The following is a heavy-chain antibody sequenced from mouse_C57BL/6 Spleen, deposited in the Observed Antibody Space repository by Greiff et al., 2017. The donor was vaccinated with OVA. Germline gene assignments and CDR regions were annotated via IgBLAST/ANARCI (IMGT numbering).Heavy chain of an antibody. CDR3: ARDTTVVDWYFDV. J-gene: IGHJ1*03. Sequence: EVNLVESEGGLVQPGSSMKLSCTASGFTFSDYYMAWVRQVPEKGLEWVANINYDGSSTYYLDSLKSRFIISRDNAKNILYLQMSSLKSEDTATYYCARDTTVVDWYFDVWGTGTTVTVSS. CDR1: GFTFSDYY. V-gene: IGHV5-16*01. D-gene: IGHD1-1*01. CDR2: INYDGSST.